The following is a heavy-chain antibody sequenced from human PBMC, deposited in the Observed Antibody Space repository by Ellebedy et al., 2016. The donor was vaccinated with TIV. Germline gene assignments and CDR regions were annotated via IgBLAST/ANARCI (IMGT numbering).Heavy chain of an antibody. CDR3: AKAACFVTAALGYFDY. Sequence: GRFTISRDNSKNTLDLQMNSLRAEDTAVYYCAKAACFVTAALGYFDYWGQGTLVTVSS. V-gene: IGHV3-30*02. D-gene: IGHD2-2*01. J-gene: IGHJ4*02.